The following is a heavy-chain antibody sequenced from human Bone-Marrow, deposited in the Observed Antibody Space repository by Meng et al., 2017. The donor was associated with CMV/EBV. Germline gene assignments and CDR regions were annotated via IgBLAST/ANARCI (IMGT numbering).Heavy chain of an antibody. CDR2: IKQDGSEK. J-gene: IGHJ4*02. D-gene: IGHD6-13*01. Sequence: GESLKISCAASGFTFSSYWMSWVRQAPGKGLEWVANIKQDGSEKYYVDSVKGRFTISRDNAKNSLYLQMNSLRAEDTAVYYCARGGPYSSSWYFDYWGQGTLVTVSS. V-gene: IGHV3-7*01. CDR3: ARGGPYSSSWYFDY. CDR1: GFTFSSYW.